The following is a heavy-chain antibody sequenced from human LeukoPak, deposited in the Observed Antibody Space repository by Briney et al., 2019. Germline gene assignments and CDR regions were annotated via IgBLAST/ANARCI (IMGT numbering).Heavy chain of an antibody. V-gene: IGHV1-18*01. Sequence: GASVKASCKASGYTFTSYGISWVRQAPGQGLEWMGWISAYNGNTNYAQKLQGRVTMTTDTSTSTAYMELRSLRSDDTAVYYCARARDYYGSGSYYNDYWGQGTLVTVSS. CDR2: ISAYNGNT. D-gene: IGHD3-10*01. J-gene: IGHJ4*02. CDR3: ARARDYYGSGSYYNDY. CDR1: GYTFTSYG.